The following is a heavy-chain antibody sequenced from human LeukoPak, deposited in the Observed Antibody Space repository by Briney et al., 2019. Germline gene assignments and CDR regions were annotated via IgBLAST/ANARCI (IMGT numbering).Heavy chain of an antibody. V-gene: IGHV3-48*03. CDR1: GSTFSSYE. CDR2: IRSSGSPI. Sequence: GGSLRLSCAASGSTFSSYEMNWVRQAPGKGLEWLSYIRSSGSPIYYADSVKGRFTISRDNGKNSLYLQMDDLRAEDTAVYYCASLYGGNLYSGLDVWGQGTTVTVSS. D-gene: IGHD4-23*01. CDR3: ASLYGGNLYSGLDV. J-gene: IGHJ6*02.